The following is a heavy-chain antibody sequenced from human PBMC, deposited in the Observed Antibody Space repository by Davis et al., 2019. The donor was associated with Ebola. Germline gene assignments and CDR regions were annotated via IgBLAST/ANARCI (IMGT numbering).Heavy chain of an antibody. V-gene: IGHV4-59*01. J-gene: IGHJ6*02. D-gene: IGHD3-16*01. CDR3: ARGGGKREVDV. Sequence: MPSETLSLTCTVSGGSISSYYWSWIRQSPGKGLEWIGYIYYSGSTNYNPSLKSRVTMSVDTSKNQFSLKLSSVTAADTAVYYCARGGGKREVDVWGQGTTVTVSS. CDR2: IYYSGST. CDR1: GGSISSYY.